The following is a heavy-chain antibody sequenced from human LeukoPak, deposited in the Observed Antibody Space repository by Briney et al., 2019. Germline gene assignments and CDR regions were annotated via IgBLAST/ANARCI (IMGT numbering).Heavy chain of an antibody. D-gene: IGHD4-17*01. Sequence: GGSLRLSCAASGLTFSSYAMMWLRQAPGQGLEWVSAITGSGGCALYADSVKGRFTISRDNSKNTPYLQMSSLRAEDTAVCYCAKDPNGDYIGAFDIWGQGTMVTVSS. CDR3: AKDPNGDYIGAFDI. CDR2: ITGSGGCA. CDR1: GLTFSSYA. V-gene: IGHV3-23*01. J-gene: IGHJ3*02.